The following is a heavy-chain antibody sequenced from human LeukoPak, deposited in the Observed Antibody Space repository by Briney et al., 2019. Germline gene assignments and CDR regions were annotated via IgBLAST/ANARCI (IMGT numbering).Heavy chain of an antibody. J-gene: IGHJ4*02. V-gene: IGHV3-21*01. D-gene: IGHD6-19*01. CDR3: ARYPNSFRAVAGLDY. Sequence: GGSLRLSCAASGFTFSSYSMNWVRQAPGKGLEWVSSISSSSYIYYADSVKGRFTISRDNAKNSLYLQMNSLRAEDTAVYYCARYPNSFRAVAGLDYWGQGTLVTVSS. CDR2: ISSSSYI. CDR1: GFTFSSYS.